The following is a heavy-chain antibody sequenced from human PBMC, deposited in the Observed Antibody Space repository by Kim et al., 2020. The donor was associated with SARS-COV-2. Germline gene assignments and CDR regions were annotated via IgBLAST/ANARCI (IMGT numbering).Heavy chain of an antibody. CDR2: IYPGDSDT. CDR1: GYSFTSYW. V-gene: IGHV5-51*01. CDR3: ARLTGRDGSGSDTRGY. D-gene: IGHD3-10*01. Sequence: GESLKISCKGSGYSFTSYWIGWVRQMPGKGLEWMGIIYPGDSDTRYSPSFQGQVTISADKSISTAYLQGSSLKASDTAMYYCARLTGRDGSGSDTRGYWGQGTLVTVSS. J-gene: IGHJ4*02.